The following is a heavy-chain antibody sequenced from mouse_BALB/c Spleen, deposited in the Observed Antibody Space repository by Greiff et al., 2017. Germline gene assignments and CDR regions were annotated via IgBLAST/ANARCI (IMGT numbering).Heavy chain of an antibody. CDR1: GFNIKDYY. D-gene: IGHD2-14*01. Sequence: VQLQQSGAELVRSGASVKLSCTASGFNIKDYYMHWVKQRPEQGLEWIGWIDPENGDTEYAPKFQGKATMTADTSSNTAYLQLSSLTSEDTAVYYCNAWRYDRTDYWGQGTSVTVSS. CDR2: IDPENGDT. CDR3: NAWRYDRTDY. V-gene: IGHV14-4*02. J-gene: IGHJ4*01.